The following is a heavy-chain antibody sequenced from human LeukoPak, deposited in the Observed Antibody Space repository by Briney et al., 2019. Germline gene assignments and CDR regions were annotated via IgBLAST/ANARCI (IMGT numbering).Heavy chain of an antibody. CDR2: IYTSGST. D-gene: IGHD1-14*01. J-gene: IGHJ2*01. V-gene: IGHV4-61*02. CDR3: AREPRYYWYFDL. Sequence: SQTLSLTCTVSGGSISSGSYYWSWIRQPAGKGLEWIGRIYTSGSTNYNPSLKSRVTISVDTSKNQFSLKLSSVTAADTAVYYCAREPRYYWYFDLWGRGTLVTVSS. CDR1: GGSISSGSYY.